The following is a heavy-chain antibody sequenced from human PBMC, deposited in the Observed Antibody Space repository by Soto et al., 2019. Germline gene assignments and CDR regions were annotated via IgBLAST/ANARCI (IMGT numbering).Heavy chain of an antibody. V-gene: IGHV3-30*18. D-gene: IGHD5-12*01. J-gene: IGHJ6*02. CDR3: ANVGYDLDYYYGMDV. CDR1: GFTFSSYG. Sequence: QVQLVESGGGVVQPGRSLRLSCAASGFTFSSYGMHWVRQAPGKGLEWVAVISYDGSNKYYADSVKGRFTISRDNSKNTRYLQMNSLRAEDTAVYYCANVGYDLDYYYGMDVWGQGTTVTVSS. CDR2: ISYDGSNK.